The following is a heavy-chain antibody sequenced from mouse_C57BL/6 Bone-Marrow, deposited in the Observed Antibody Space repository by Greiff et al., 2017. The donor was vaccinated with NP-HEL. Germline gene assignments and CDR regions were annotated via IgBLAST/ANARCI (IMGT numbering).Heavy chain of an antibody. V-gene: IGHV5-4*01. CDR1: GFTFSSYA. Sequence: EVQRVESGGGLVKPGGSLKLSCAASGFTFSSYAMSWVRQTPEKRLEWVATISDGGSYTYYPDNAKGRFTISRDNAKNNLYLQMSHLKSEDTAMYYCARLIYYYGSKAWFAYWGQGTLVTVSA. J-gene: IGHJ3*01. D-gene: IGHD1-1*01. CDR3: ARLIYYYGSKAWFAY. CDR2: ISDGGSYT.